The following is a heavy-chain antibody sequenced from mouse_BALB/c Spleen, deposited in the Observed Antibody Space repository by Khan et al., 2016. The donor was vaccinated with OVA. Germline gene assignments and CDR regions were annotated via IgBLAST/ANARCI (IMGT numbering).Heavy chain of an antibody. CDR2: INPSTGYT. V-gene: IGHV1-7*01. Sequence: QVQLKQSGAELAKPGASVKMSCKASGYTFINYWILWVKQRPGQGLEWIGYINPSTGYTEYNQNFKDKATLTADKSSSTAYMELSSLTSEDSALYYWARRGLRWDFDYWSQGTTLTVSS. CDR3: ARRGLRWDFDY. J-gene: IGHJ2*01. CDR1: GYTFINYW. D-gene: IGHD1-1*01.